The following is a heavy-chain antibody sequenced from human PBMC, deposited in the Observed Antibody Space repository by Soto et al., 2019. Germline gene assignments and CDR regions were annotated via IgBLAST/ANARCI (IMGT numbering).Heavy chain of an antibody. D-gene: IGHD4-17*01. J-gene: IGHJ5*02. Sequence: SETLSLTCTVSGGSISSGGYYWSWIRQHPGKGLEWIGYIYYSGSTYYNPSLKSRVTISVDTSKNQFSLKLSSVTAADTAVYYCARASYGDSGNWFDPWGQGTLVTVS. CDR2: IYYSGST. CDR1: GGSISSGGYY. V-gene: IGHV4-31*03. CDR3: ARASYGDSGNWFDP.